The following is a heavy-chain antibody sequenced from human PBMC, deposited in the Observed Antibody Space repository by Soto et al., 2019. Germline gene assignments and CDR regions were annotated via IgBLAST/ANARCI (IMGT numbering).Heavy chain of an antibody. CDR1: GGTFSIYA. CDR2: IIPIFGTA. J-gene: IGHJ3*02. CDR3: ARDPLAYCGGDCYSLAFDI. V-gene: IGHV1-69*13. Sequence: GASVKVSCTASGGTFSIYAISWVRQAPGQGLEWMGGIIPIFGTANYAQKFQGRVTITADESTSTAYMELSSLRSEDTAVYYCARDPLAYCGGDCYSLAFDIWGQGTMVTVS. D-gene: IGHD2-21*02.